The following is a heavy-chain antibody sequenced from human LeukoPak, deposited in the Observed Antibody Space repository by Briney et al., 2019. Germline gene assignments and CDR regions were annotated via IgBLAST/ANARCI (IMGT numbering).Heavy chain of an antibody. CDR2: LCYSGST. CDR1: GGCISSSSYC. V-gene: IGHV4-39*01. CDR3: ARQYSGDSRSPFFDY. Sequence: SETLSLTCTVSGGCISSSSYCWGWIRQPPGKGLEWIGSLCYSGSTYYNPSLKSRVTISVDTSKNQFSLKLSSVTAADTAVYYCARQYSGDSRSPFFDYWGQGTLVTVSS. D-gene: IGHD5-18*01. J-gene: IGHJ4*02.